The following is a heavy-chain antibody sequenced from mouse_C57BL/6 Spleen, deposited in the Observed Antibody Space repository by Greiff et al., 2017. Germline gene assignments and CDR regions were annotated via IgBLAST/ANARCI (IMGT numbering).Heavy chain of an antibody. Sequence: EVKLQESGPGLVKPSQSLSLTCSVTGYSITSGYYWNWIRQFPGNKLEWMGYISYDGSNNYNPSLKNRISITRDTSKNQFFLKLNSVTTEDTATYYCARYYYSNPFDYWGQGTTLTVSS. CDR2: ISYDGSN. J-gene: IGHJ2*01. CDR1: GYSITSGYY. CDR3: ARYYYSNPFDY. V-gene: IGHV3-6*01. D-gene: IGHD2-5*01.